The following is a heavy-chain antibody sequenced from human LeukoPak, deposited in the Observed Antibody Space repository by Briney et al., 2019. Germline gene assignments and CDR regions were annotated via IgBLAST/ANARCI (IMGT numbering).Heavy chain of an antibody. V-gene: IGHV3-23*01. CDR1: GFIFSNYA. J-gene: IGHJ4*02. Sequence: GGSLRLSCVSSGFIFSNYAMSWVRQAPGKGLEWVSSISGSGGSTHYADSVKGRFTISRDKTKNTLYLQMNSLRAEDTAVYYCAKAYYDFWSGYYGSYGGHFDYWGQGTLVTVSS. CDR2: ISGSGGST. D-gene: IGHD3-3*01. CDR3: AKAYYDFWSGYYGSYGGHFDY.